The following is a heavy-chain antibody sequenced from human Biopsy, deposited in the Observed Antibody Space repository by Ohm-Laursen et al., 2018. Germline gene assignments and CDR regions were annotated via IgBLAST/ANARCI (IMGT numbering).Heavy chain of an antibody. J-gene: IGHJ6*02. CDR2: ISYDGSKT. CDR3: AKDKGTFNFYYYGMDV. CDR1: GFTFSNSG. D-gene: IGHD2/OR15-2a*01. Sequence: SLRLSCSASGFTFSNSGMHWVRQAPGKGLEWVAAISYDGSKTDYGGSVKGRLNISRDNSKNTLDLQMSSLRVEDTAVYFCAKDKGTFNFYYYGMDVWGQGTTVTVSS. V-gene: IGHV3-30*18.